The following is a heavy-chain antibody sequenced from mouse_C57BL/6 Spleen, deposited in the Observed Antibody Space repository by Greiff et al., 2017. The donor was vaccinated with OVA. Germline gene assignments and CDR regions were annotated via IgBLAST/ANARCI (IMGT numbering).Heavy chain of an antibody. CDR1: GYTFTSYW. D-gene: IGHD1-1*01. CDR3: ARSEYYYGSRSSPY. J-gene: IGHJ2*01. Sequence: QVQLQQPGAELVKPGASVKLSCKASGYTFTSYWMHWVKQRPGQGLEWIGVIHPNSGSTNYNEKFKSKATLTVDKSSSTAYMQLSSLTSEDSAVYYCARSEYYYGSRSSPYWGQGTTLTVSS. V-gene: IGHV1-64*01. CDR2: IHPNSGST.